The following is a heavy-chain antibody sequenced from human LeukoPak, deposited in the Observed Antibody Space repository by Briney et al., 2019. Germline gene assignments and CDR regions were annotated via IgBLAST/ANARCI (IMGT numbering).Heavy chain of an antibody. CDR1: GFXFSNAW. J-gene: IGHJ4*02. Sequence: GGSLRLSCAASGFXFSNAWMSWVRQAPGEGLEWVGRIKSKTDGGTPDYAAPVKGRFTISRDDSKNTLYLQMNSLKTEDTAVYYCTGVSRSSWYDYWGQGTLVTVSS. CDR3: TGVSRSSWYDY. V-gene: IGHV3-15*01. D-gene: IGHD6-13*01. CDR2: IKSKTDGGTP.